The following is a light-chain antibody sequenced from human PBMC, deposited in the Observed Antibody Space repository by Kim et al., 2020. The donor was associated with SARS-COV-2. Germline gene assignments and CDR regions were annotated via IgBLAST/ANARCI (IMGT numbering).Light chain of an antibody. V-gene: IGKV3-11*01. Sequence: EIVLTQSPVTLSLSPGESATLSCRASQSIGSSLAWYQHKPGQAPRLLIYDAFNRATGTPARFSGSGSGTDFTLTISSLEPEDFAVYYCQQRSNWYTFGQGTKLEI. CDR1: QSIGSS. J-gene: IGKJ2*01. CDR2: DAF. CDR3: QQRSNWYT.